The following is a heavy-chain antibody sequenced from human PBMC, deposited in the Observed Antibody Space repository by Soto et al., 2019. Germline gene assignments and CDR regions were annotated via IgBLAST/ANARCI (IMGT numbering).Heavy chain of an antibody. CDR1: GVSFNIYG. Sequence: GGSLRLSCAASGVSFNIYGMNWSRQAPGKGLEWVSYISSSSSTIYYADSVKGRFTISRDNAKNSLYLQMNSLRDEDTAVYYCARYMGGVVTPISLGMDVWGQGPTVTVSS. J-gene: IGHJ6*02. CDR3: ARYMGGVVTPISLGMDV. D-gene: IGHD3-3*01. CDR2: ISSSSSTI. V-gene: IGHV3-48*02.